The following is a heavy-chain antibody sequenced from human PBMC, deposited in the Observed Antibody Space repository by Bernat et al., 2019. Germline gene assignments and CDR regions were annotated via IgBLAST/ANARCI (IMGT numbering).Heavy chain of an antibody. CDR1: GFTFTDYW. D-gene: IGHD3-3*01. Sequence: EVLLVESGGGLVQPGGSLRLSCAASGFTFTDYWMHWVRQAPGKGLVWVSRINNDGSDTIYADSVKGRFTLSRDNAKNTLYLQMNSLRVEDTAVYYCVRGGWSHGFDIWGQGTMVTVSS. CDR3: VRGGWSHGFDI. CDR2: INNDGSDT. V-gene: IGHV3-74*01. J-gene: IGHJ3*02.